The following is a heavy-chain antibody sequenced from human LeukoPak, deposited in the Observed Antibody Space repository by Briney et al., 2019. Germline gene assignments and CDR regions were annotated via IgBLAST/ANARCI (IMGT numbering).Heavy chain of an antibody. CDR2: INHSGST. V-gene: IGHV4-34*01. J-gene: IGHJ4*02. Sequence: PSETLSHTCAVYGGSFSGYYWSWIRQPPGKGLEWIGEINHSGSTNYNPSLKSRVTISVDTSKNQFSLKLSSVTAADTAVYYCAVSSSWYGRAGYYFDYWGQGTLVTVSS. CDR1: GGSFSGYY. D-gene: IGHD6-13*01. CDR3: AVSSSWYGRAGYYFDY.